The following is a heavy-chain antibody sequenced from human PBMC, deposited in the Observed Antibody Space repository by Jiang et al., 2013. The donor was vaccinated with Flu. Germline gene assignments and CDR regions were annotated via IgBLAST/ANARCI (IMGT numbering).Heavy chain of an antibody. CDR2: IYGDDDK. V-gene: IGHV2-5*02. J-gene: IGHJ4*02. CDR1: GFSLSGAVVG. Sequence: KPTQTLTLTCTFSGFSLSGAVVGVVWIRQPPGKAPEWLALIYGDDDKRYNPSLRNRITITKDTSKNEVVLSMTDMDPVDTATYFCAHKIVGVTTTLDYWGPGTLVTVSS. CDR3: AHKIVGVTTTLDY. D-gene: IGHD1-26*01.